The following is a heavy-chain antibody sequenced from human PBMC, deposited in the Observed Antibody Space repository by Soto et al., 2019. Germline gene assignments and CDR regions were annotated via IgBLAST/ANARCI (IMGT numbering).Heavy chain of an antibody. J-gene: IGHJ4*02. V-gene: IGHV1-46*01. D-gene: IGHD2-15*01. CDR3: ARFSGSWDFDY. Sequence: QVQLVQSGAEVKKPGASVKVSCKASGYTFTSYYMHWVRQAPGQGLEWMGIINPSGGSTSYAQKCQGRVTMTRDTSTSTVYMELSSLRSEDTAVYYCARFSGSWDFDYWGQGTLVTVSS. CDR1: GYTFTSYY. CDR2: INPSGGST.